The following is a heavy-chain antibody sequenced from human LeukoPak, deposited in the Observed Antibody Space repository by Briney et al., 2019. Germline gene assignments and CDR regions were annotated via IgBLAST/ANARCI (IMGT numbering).Heavy chain of an antibody. CDR1: GFTFSSYN. J-gene: IGHJ4*02. CDR3: ARSITPAGTGFDY. D-gene: IGHD6-13*01. Sequence: GGSLRLSCAASGFTFSSYNMNWVRQAPGKGLECVSSISSNSIFLYYADSVKGRFTISRDNARNSLYLQMNSLRAEDTAVYYCARSITPAGTGFDYWGQGTLVTVSS. CDR2: ISSNSIFL. V-gene: IGHV3-21*01.